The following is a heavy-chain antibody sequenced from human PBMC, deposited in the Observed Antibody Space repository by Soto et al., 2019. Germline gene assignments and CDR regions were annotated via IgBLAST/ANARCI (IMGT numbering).Heavy chain of an antibody. CDR2: IHYIGST. CDR1: GASVTISDYY. V-gene: IGHV4-39*01. Sequence: QLQLQESGPGLVKPSETLSLTCTVSGASVTISDYYWGWIRQPPGKGLEWIGSIHYIGSTYYNPSLKSRVTISGDTSKKQFSLKLTSVTAADAAVYYCAAHDSGGYYAEYWGQGTLVTVSA. J-gene: IGHJ4*02. D-gene: IGHD3-22*01. CDR3: AAHDSGGYYAEY.